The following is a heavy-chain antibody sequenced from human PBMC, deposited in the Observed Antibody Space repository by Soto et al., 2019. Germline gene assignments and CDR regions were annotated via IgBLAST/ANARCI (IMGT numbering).Heavy chain of an antibody. Sequence: GGSLRLSCAASGFTFSSYAMSWVRQAPGKGLEWVSAISGSGGSTYYADSVKGRFTTSRDNSKNTLYLQMNSLRAEDTAVYYCAKDRHSLQPLQYYYYYYGMDVWGQGTTVTVSS. CDR2: ISGSGGST. CDR1: GFTFSSYA. CDR3: AKDRHSLQPLQYYYYYYGMDV. V-gene: IGHV3-23*01. J-gene: IGHJ6*02. D-gene: IGHD2-2*01.